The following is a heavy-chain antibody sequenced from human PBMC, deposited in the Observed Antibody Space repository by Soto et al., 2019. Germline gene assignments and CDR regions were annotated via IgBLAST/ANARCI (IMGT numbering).Heavy chain of an antibody. CDR1: GGTFSSYS. Sequence: ASAKVSCKASGGTFSSYSISWVREAPGQGLEWMGGIIPIFGTANYAQKFQGRVTITADKSTSTAYMELSSLRSEDTAVYYCARDPHHNNWFDPWGQGTLVTFSS. CDR2: IIPIFGTA. CDR3: ARDPHHNNWFDP. D-gene: IGHD2-21*01. V-gene: IGHV1-69*06. J-gene: IGHJ5*02.